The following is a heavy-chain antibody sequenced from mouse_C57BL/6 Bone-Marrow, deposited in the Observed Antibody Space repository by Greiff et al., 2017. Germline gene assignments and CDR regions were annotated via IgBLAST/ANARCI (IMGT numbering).Heavy chain of an antibody. J-gene: IGHJ1*03. Sequence: QVQLKESGAELARPGASVKLSCKASGYTFPSYGISWVKQRTGQGLEWIGEIYPRSGNTYYNEKFKGKATLTADKSASTAYMELRSLTSEDSAVYFCAVYYGSSYYYWYFDVWGTGTTVTVSS. D-gene: IGHD1-1*01. V-gene: IGHV1-81*01. CDR1: GYTFPSYG. CDR3: AVYYGSSYYYWYFDV. CDR2: IYPRSGNT.